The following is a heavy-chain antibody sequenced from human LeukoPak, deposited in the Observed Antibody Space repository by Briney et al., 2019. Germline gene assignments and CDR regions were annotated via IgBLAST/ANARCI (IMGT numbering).Heavy chain of an antibody. J-gene: IGHJ5*02. CDR2: INPNTGGT. CDR3: ARDRSRGSGQFDP. V-gene: IGHV1-2*02. CDR1: GYTFTAFY. D-gene: IGHD3-10*01. Sequence: ASVKVSCKASGYTFTAFYIHWVRQTPGQGLEWMAWINPNTGGTNYAQVFQGRVTLTRDTSISTVYMEVTRLKFDDTAIYYCARDRSRGSGQFDPWGQGTLVTVSS.